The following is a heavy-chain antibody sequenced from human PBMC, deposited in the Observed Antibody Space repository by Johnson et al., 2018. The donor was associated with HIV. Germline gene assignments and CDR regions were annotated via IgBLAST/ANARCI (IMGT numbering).Heavy chain of an antibody. D-gene: IGHD1-26*01. CDR3: AREGVYSGSYSGAFDI. J-gene: IGHJ3*02. CDR2: IYSGGST. CDR1: GFTFSSYG. V-gene: IGHV3-NL1*01. Sequence: QVQLVESGGGVVQPGGSLRLSCVASGFTFSSYGMHWVRQAPGQGLEWVSVIYSGGSTYYADSVKGRFTISRDNSKNTLYLQMNSLRAEDTAVYYCAREGVYSGSYSGAFDIWGQGTMVTVSS.